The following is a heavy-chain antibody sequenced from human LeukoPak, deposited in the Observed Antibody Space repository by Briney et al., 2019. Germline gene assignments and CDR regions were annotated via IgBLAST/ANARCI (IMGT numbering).Heavy chain of an antibody. CDR1: GYTFTGYY. Sequence: ASVKVSCKASGYTFTGYYMHWVRQAPGQGLEWMGWINPNSGGTNYAQKFQGRVTMTRDTSISTAYMELSRLRSDDTAAYYCARRGTRDYYDFWSGYYHYYMDVWGKGTTVTVSS. J-gene: IGHJ6*03. CDR2: INPNSGGT. V-gene: IGHV1-2*02. D-gene: IGHD3-3*01. CDR3: ARRGTRDYYDFWSGYYHYYMDV.